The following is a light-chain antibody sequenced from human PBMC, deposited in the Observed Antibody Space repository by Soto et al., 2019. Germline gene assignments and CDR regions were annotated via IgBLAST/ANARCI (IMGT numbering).Light chain of an antibody. V-gene: IGKV3-15*01. Sequence: ETVMTQSPATLSVSPGERATLSCRASQSVSSNLAWYQQKPVQAPRLLIYGASTRATDIPARFSGSGSGTEFTLTISSLQSEDFAVYYCQQYNNWPITFGQGTRLE. CDR1: QSVSSN. J-gene: IGKJ5*01. CDR3: QQYNNWPIT. CDR2: GAS.